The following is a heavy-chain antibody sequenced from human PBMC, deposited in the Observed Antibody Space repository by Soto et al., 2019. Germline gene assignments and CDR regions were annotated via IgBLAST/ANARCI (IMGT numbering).Heavy chain of an antibody. CDR2: IYYTGST. V-gene: IGHV4-59*11. CDR1: GGSINNHY. CDR3: ARANWYSEY. Sequence: QVHLQESGPGLVKPSETLSLTCTVSGGSINNHYWSWIRQPPGMGLEWIGYIYYTGSTNYNPSPNSRVTMSVDTSKNQLSLYLTSMTAADTAIYYCARANWYSEYWGQGTLVTVSS. D-gene: IGHD7-27*01. J-gene: IGHJ4*02.